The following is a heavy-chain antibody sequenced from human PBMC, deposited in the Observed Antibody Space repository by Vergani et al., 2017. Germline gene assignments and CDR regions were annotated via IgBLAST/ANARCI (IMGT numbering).Heavy chain of an antibody. D-gene: IGHD3-22*01. Sequence: EVQLLESGGGLVQPGGSLRLSCAASGFTFSSYTMTWVRQAPGKGLEWVSAISGSGGSTYYADSAKGRFTISRDNFKNTMYLQMDRLTTDDTAVYFCARDGTDIFVSSSDYSHLLYYWGQGILVTVSS. CDR1: GFTFSSYT. CDR3: ARDGTDIFVSSSDYSHLLYY. J-gene: IGHJ4*02. CDR2: ISGSGGST. V-gene: IGHV3-23*01.